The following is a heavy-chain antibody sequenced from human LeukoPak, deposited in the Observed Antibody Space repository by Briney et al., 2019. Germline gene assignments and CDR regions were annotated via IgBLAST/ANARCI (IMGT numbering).Heavy chain of an antibody. Sequence: GESLKISCKASGYSFTTYWIGWVRQMPGKGLEWMGIIYPGDSGPTYSPSFQGQVTISVDKSISPAYLQWSSLQASDTAMYYCGMSGDRVPLQDDVFDVWGQGTMVTVST. CDR3: GMSGDRVPLQDDVFDV. D-gene: IGHD1-26*01. CDR1: GYSFTTYW. CDR2: IYPGDSGP. J-gene: IGHJ3*01. V-gene: IGHV5-51*01.